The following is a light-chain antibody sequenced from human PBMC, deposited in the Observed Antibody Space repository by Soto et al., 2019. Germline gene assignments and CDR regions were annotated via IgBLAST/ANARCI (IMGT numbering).Light chain of an antibody. CDR2: DVS. CDR1: SSDVGAYKY. J-gene: IGLJ3*02. CDR3: SSYAGTSIPYGV. Sequence: QSALTQPASVSGSPGQSITISCTGTSSDVGAYKYVSWYQQHADKAPKLLIYDVSSRSSGISDRFSGSKSGNTASLTIIGLQAEDEADYYCSSYAGTSIPYGVIGGGTKVTVL. V-gene: IGLV2-14*03.